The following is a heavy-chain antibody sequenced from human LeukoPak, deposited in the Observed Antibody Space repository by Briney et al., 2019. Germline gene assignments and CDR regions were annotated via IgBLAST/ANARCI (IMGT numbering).Heavy chain of an antibody. D-gene: IGHD6-13*01. V-gene: IGHV1-18*01. CDR3: ARVRDSGNWWGPFDI. CDR2: ISPNNGNT. Sequence: ASVKVSCKASGYTFSTSSITWVRQAPGQRHEWMGYISPNNGNTVYAEEVQGRVAMTTDTSTSTAYMELRSLRSDDTAVYYCARVRDSGNWWGPFDIWGQGTTVTVSS. J-gene: IGHJ3*02. CDR1: GYTFSTSS.